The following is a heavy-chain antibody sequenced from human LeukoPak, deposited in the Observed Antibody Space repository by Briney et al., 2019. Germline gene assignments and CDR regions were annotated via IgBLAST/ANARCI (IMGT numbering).Heavy chain of an antibody. CDR3: ARTDCSGGSCPIDY. Sequence: ASVKVSCKASGYTITSYGISWERQAPGQGLEWMGWISAYNGNTNYAQKLQGRVTMTTDTSTSTAYMELRSLRSDDTAVYYYARTDCSGGSCPIDYWGQGTLVTVSS. D-gene: IGHD2-15*01. J-gene: IGHJ4*02. V-gene: IGHV1-18*04. CDR1: GYTITSYG. CDR2: ISAYNGNT.